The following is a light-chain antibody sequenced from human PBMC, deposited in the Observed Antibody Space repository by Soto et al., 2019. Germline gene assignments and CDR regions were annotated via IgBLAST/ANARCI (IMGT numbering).Light chain of an antibody. J-gene: IGKJ1*01. CDR1: QGISSY. Sequence: AIRMTQSPSSLSASTGDIVAITCRASQGISSYLAWYQQKPGKAPKLLIYAASTLQSGVPSRFSGSGSGTEFTLTISSLQPDDFATYYCQQYNSYSWTFGQGTKVDVK. V-gene: IGKV1-8*01. CDR2: AAS. CDR3: QQYNSYSWT.